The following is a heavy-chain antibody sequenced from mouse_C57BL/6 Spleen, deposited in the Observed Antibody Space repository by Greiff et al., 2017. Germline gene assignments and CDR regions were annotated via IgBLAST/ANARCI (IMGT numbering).Heavy chain of an antibody. J-gene: IGHJ4*01. Sequence: EVKLMESGEGLVKPGGSLKLSCAASGFTFSSYAMSWVRQTPEKRLEWVAYISSGGDYIYYADTVKGRFTISRDNARNTLYLQMSSLKSEDTAMYYCTRDRGTTVGDYAMDYWGQGTSVTVSS. CDR2: ISSGGDYI. V-gene: IGHV5-9-1*02. CDR3: TRDRGTTVGDYAMDY. D-gene: IGHD1-1*01. CDR1: GFTFSSYA.